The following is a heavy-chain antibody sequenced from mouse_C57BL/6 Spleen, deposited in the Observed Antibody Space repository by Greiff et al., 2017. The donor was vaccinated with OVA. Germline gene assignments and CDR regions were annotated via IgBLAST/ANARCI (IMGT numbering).Heavy chain of an antibody. Sequence: QVQLQQSGPGLVQPSQSLSITCTVSGFSLTSYGVHWVRQSPGKGLEWLGVIWRGGSTDYNAAFMSRLSITKDNSKSQVFFKMNSLQADDTAIYYCAKNSGDYDDYAMDYWGQGTSVTVSS. CDR1: GFSLTSYG. CDR2: IWRGGST. J-gene: IGHJ4*01. V-gene: IGHV2-5*01. CDR3: AKNSGDYDDYAMDY. D-gene: IGHD2-4*01.